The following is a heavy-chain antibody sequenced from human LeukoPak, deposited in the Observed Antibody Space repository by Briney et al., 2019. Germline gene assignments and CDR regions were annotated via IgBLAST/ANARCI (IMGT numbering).Heavy chain of an antibody. CDR1: GGSISSSSYY. Sequence: PSETLSLTCTVSGGSISSSSYYWGWIRQPPGKGLEWIGSIYYSGSTYYNPSLKSRVTISVDTSKNQFSLKLSSVTAADTAVYYCARRGYCSGGTCYAIDYWGQGTLVTVSS. J-gene: IGHJ4*02. V-gene: IGHV4-39*01. CDR2: IYYSGST. CDR3: ARRGYCSGGTCYAIDY. D-gene: IGHD2-15*01.